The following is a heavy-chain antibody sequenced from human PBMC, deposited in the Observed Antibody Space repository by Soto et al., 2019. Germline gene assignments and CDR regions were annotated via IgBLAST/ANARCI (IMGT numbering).Heavy chain of an antibody. V-gene: IGHV1-24*01. Sequence: SVKVSCKVSGYTLTELSMDCVGQSPLKGLEWTGGFDPEDGETIYAQKFQGRVTMTEDTSTDTAYMELSSLRSEDTAVYYCATFYSGSYYSDAFDIWGQGTMVTVSS. J-gene: IGHJ3*02. CDR1: GYTLTELS. CDR3: ATFYSGSYYSDAFDI. D-gene: IGHD1-26*01. CDR2: FDPEDGET.